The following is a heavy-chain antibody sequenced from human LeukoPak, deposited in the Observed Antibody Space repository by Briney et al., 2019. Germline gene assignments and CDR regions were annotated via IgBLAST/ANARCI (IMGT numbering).Heavy chain of an antibody. J-gene: IGHJ5*02. CDR3: AKGSSSRRQHRFDP. CDR1: GFTFSSYA. D-gene: IGHD6-13*01. Sequence: GGSLRLSCAASGFTFSSYAMSWVRQAPGKGPEWVSAISGSGGSTYYADSVKGRFTISRDNSKNTLYLQMNSLRAEDTAVYYCAKGSSSRRQHRFDPWGQGTLVTVSS. V-gene: IGHV3-23*01. CDR2: ISGSGGST.